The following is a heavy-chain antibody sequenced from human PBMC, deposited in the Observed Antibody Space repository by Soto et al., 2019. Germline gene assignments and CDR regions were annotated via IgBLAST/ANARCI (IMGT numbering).Heavy chain of an antibody. D-gene: IGHD3-22*01. CDR2: ISGSGGST. J-gene: IGHJ4*02. CDR3: AKGAYDSSGYYYPTIDY. Sequence: EVQLLESGGGLVQPGGSLRLSCAASGFTFRSYAMSCVRQAPGKGLEWVSAISGSGGSTYYADSVKVRFTISRDNSKNTLYLQMNSLRAEDTAVYYCAKGAYDSSGYYYPTIDYWGQGTLVTVSS. V-gene: IGHV3-23*01. CDR1: GFTFRSYA.